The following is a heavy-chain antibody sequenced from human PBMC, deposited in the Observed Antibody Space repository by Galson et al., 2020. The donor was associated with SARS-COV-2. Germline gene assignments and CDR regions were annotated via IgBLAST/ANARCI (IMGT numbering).Heavy chain of an antibody. V-gene: IGHV4-34*01. CDR3: ARDPYTDYDRFDY. J-gene: IGHJ4*02. CDR2: INHSGNT. Sequence: ETSETLSLTCAVYGGSISGYYWSWIRQPPGKGLEWIGEINHSGNTNYNPSLESRVVIFVDTSKNEVSLNLTSVTAADTAVYYCARDPYTDYDRFDYWGQGTLVTVSS. CDR1: GGSISGYY. D-gene: IGHD4-17*01.